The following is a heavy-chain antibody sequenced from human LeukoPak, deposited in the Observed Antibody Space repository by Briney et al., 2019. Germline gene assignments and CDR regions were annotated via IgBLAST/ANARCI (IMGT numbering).Heavy chain of an antibody. D-gene: IGHD2-2*01. V-gene: IGHV3-74*01. Sequence: GGPLRLSCAASGFTFSSYWMHWVRQAPGKGLVWVSGINSDGSSTIYADYVKGRFTISRDNAKNTLYLQMNSLRAEDTAVYYCARDRGYCSSTSCYDNHWGQGTLVTVSS. CDR1: GFTFSSYW. CDR3: ARDRGYCSSTSCYDNH. CDR2: INSDGSST. J-gene: IGHJ5*02.